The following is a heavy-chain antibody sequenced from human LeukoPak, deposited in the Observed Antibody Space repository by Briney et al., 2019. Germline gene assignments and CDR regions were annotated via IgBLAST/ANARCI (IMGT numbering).Heavy chain of an antibody. CDR3: GAMGGMDRGGYFDL. D-gene: IGHD3-10*01. J-gene: IGHJ2*01. Sequence: SETLSLTCTVSGGSISSSSYYWGWVRPPPGKGLEWIGIIYYSGSTYYNPSHKNRVTISVATSKYPFCLRLSSVAAADTAVHYCGAMGGMDRGGYFDLWGRGTLVTVSS. CDR2: IYYSGST. CDR1: GGSISSSSYY. V-gene: IGHV4-39*01.